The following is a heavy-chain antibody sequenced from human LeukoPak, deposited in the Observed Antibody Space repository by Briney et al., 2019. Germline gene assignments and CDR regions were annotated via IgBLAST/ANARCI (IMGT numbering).Heavy chain of an antibody. D-gene: IGHD3-10*01. V-gene: IGHV3-21*01. CDR2: ISSSSSYI. J-gene: IGHJ4*02. CDR3: ARARSRYGSGSYNFDY. CDR1: GFTFSSYT. Sequence: PGGSLRLSCAASGFTFSSYTMNWLRQAPGKGLEWVSSISSSSSYIYYADSVKGRFTISRDNAKNSLYLQMNSLRAEDTAVYNCARARSRYGSGSYNFDYWGQGTLVTVSS.